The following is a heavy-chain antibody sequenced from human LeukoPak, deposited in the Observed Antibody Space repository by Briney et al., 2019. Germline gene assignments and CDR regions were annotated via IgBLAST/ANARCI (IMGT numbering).Heavy chain of an antibody. Sequence: GGALRLSCAASGFTFSSSWMHGVGQARGRGVVGVSRINDDGSNTNYADSVRGRLTISRDNANNTLYLQINSLRAEDTAVYYCGRALGSPLDFWGQGTLVIVSS. CDR3: GRALGSPLDF. D-gene: IGHD1-26*01. CDR2: INDDGSNT. J-gene: IGHJ4*02. V-gene: IGHV3-74*01. CDR1: GFTFSSSW.